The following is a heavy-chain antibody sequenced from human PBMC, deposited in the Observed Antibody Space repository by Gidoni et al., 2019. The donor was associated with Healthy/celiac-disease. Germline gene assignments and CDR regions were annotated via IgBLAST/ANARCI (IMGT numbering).Heavy chain of an antibody. D-gene: IGHD2-2*01. Sequence: QVQLVESGGGVVQPGRSLRLSCAASGFTFSSSGMHWGRQAPGTGLEWVSVISYYGSNKYYADSLKGRFTISRYHSKNTLYLQMNSLRAEDTAVYYCATDGLFFKFLVPAATLLKYGMDVWGQGTTVTVSS. V-gene: IGHV3-30*03. J-gene: IGHJ6*02. CDR1: GFTFSSSG. CDR3: ATDGLFFKFLVPAATLLKYGMDV. CDR2: ISYYGSNK.